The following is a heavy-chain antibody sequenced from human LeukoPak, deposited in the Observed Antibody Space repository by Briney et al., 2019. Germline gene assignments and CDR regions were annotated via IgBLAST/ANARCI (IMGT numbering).Heavy chain of an antibody. CDR1: GFTFSIAW. CDR3: TTVDEETSMAPIQRAFDI. V-gene: IGHV3-15*01. CDR2: IKSKTDAGTT. Sequence: VGSLRLSCAASGFTFSIAWMSWVRQAPGKGLEWVSRIKSKTDAGTTDYAAPVKGRFTISRDDSKNTLYLQMNSLKTEDTAVYYCTTVDEETSMAPIQRAFDIWAQGTMVTVSS. D-gene: IGHD5-18*01. J-gene: IGHJ3*02.